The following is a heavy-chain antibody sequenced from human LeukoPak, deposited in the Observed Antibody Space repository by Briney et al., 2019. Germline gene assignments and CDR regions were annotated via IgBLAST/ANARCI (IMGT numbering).Heavy chain of an antibody. D-gene: IGHD2-2*02. CDR1: GGSFSGYY. V-gene: IGHV4-34*01. J-gene: IGHJ6*04. Sequence: SETLSLTCAVYGGSFSGYYWSWIRQPPGKGLEWIGEVNHSGSTNYNPSLKSRVTISVDTSKNQFSLKLSSVTAADTAVYYCARHTAYYGSDVWGKGTTVTISS. CDR3: ARHTAYYGSDV. CDR2: VNHSGST.